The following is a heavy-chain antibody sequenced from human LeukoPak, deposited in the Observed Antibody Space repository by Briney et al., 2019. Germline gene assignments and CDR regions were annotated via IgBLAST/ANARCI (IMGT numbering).Heavy chain of an antibody. CDR3: ARTLNWPNWFDP. J-gene: IGHJ5*02. Sequence: SETLSLTCTVSGYSISSGYFWGWIRQPAGKGLEWIGRIYTSGSTNYNPSLKSRVIISIDTSKNQFSLKLSSVTAADTAVYYCARTLNWPNWFDPWGQGTLVTISS. CDR2: IYTSGST. V-gene: IGHV4-61*02. CDR1: GYSISSGYF. D-gene: IGHD1-20*01.